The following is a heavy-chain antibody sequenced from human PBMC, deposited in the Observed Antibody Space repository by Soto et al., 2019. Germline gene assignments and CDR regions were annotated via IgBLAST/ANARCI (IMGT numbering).Heavy chain of an antibody. CDR3: ATSQKGYNWNYFDH. V-gene: IGHV4-39*01. CDR2: VFYTGFT. Sequence: LETLSLTCAVSGGSISGSYYYWAWLRQSPGKGPEWIGSVFYTGFTSYNPSLESRVSVSVDTSKSQFSLKLSAVTAADTAVYYCATSQKGYNWNYFDHWGQGALVTVSS. CDR1: GGSISGSYYY. D-gene: IGHD1-20*01. J-gene: IGHJ4*02.